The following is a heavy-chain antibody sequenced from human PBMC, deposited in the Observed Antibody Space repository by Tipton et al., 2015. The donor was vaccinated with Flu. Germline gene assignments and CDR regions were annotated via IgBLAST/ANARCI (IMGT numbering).Heavy chain of an antibody. J-gene: IGHJ6*02. CDR3: VKDLGNGFLYYYGMDV. V-gene: IGHV3-9*01. CDR2: ISWNSGRI. Sequence: SGLNLDDYAMHWVRQAPGKGLEWVSGISWNSGRIDYADSVKGRFTISRDNAKKSLYLQMTSLRAEDTALYYCVKDLGNGFLYYYGMDVWGQGTTVSVSS. CDR1: GLNLDDYA. D-gene: IGHD3-3*01.